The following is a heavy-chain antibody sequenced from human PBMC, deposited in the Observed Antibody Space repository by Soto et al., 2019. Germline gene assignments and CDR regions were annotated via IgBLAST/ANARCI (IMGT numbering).Heavy chain of an antibody. CDR3: AHIVVAGLGYYFDY. V-gene: IGHV2-5*02. D-gene: IGHD6-19*01. Sequence: QITLKESGPTLVKPTQTLTLTCTFSGFSLSSTRMAVGWIRQPPGKALEWLALIYWDDDKRYSPFLKSRLTITKDTSKNLVVLTISHMAPVDTARYYCAHIVVAGLGYYFDYWAQGTLVTVSS. CDR2: IYWDDDK. J-gene: IGHJ4*02. CDR1: GFSLSSTRMA.